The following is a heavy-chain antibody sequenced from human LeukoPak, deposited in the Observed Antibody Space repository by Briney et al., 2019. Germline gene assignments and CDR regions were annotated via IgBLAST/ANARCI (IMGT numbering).Heavy chain of an antibody. J-gene: IGHJ3*02. CDR3: AREFEGQEAGAYGSGSYDVFDI. V-gene: IGHV3-74*01. CDR2: ITSDASST. CDR1: GFTFSSYW. Sequence: GGSLRLSCAASGFTFSSYWMHWVRRAPGKGRVWVSRITSDASSTSYADSVKVRFTISRDNAKNTLYLRMNSLRAEDTAVYSCAREFEGQEAGAYGSGSYDVFDIWGQGTMVTVSS. D-gene: IGHD3-10*01.